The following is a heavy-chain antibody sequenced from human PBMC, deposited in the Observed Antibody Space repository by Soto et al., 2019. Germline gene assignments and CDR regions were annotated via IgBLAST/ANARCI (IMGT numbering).Heavy chain of an antibody. CDR2: IHSRGSA. CDR1: GTSFTDYH. J-gene: IGHJ5*02. CDR3: ARLGGRASCPTGVDCFWNWFDP. Sequence: QVHLQQWGAGLLKSSETLSLTCAVYGTSFTDYHWSWIRQPPGKALEWIGDIHSRGSANYNPSLRGRLFLSVDPSKNQFSLKLTSVTAADTAVYYCARLGGRASCPTGVDCFWNWFDPWGQGTPVTVSS. V-gene: IGHV4-34*02. D-gene: IGHD3-16*01.